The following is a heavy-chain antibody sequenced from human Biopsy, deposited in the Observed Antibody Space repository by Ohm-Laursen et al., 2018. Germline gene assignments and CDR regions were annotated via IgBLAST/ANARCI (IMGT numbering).Heavy chain of an antibody. J-gene: IGHJ4*02. CDR1: GGPSSNYA. CDR2: IIPIFGTA. CDR3: AKNYDPLYYDTSGLFDY. Sequence: SVKVSCKASGGPSSNYAISWVRQAPGQGLEWMGGIIPIFGTANYAQKFQGRVTITADESTSTAYMELSSLRSEDTAVYYCAKNYDPLYYDTSGLFDYWGQGTLVTVSS. D-gene: IGHD3-22*01. V-gene: IGHV1-69*13.